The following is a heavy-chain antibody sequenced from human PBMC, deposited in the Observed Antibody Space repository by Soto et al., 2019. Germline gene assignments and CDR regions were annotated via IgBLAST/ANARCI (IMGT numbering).Heavy chain of an antibody. CDR3: AHTRITMNSGGPLPYGMDV. Sequence: QITLKESGPTLAKPTQTLTLTCTFSGFSLSTSGVGVGWIRQPPGKALEWLALIYWNDDKRYSPSLKSRLTITKDTSKNQVVLTMTNMDPVDTATYYCAHTRITMNSGGPLPYGMDVWGQGTTVTVSS. CDR2: IYWNDDK. D-gene: IGHD3-22*01. V-gene: IGHV2-5*01. J-gene: IGHJ6*02. CDR1: GFSLSTSGVG.